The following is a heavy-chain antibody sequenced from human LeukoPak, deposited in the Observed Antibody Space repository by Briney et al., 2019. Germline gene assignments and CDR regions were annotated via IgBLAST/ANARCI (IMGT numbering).Heavy chain of an antibody. CDR2: INPIGGST. J-gene: IGHJ3*01. Sequence: ASVKVSCKASGYTFTGYYMHWVRQAPGQGLEWMGVINPIGGSTIYAQKFTGRLTMTRDMSTSTVYMELTGLRSEDTAVYYCARRGWDLPLYACDLWGQGTMVIVSS. D-gene: IGHD1-26*01. CDR3: ARRGWDLPLYACDL. V-gene: IGHV1-46*01. CDR1: GYTFTGYY.